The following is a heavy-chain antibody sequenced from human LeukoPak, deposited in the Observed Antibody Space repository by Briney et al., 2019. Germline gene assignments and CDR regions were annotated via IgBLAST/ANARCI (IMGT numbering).Heavy chain of an antibody. CDR1: GFTISSSTFGSYT. V-gene: IGHV3-48*02. Sequence: GGSLRLSCATSGFTISSSTFGSYTMNWVRQAPGKGLEWVSYISSRSSTIYYTDSVKGRFTVSRDNAKNSLNLQMNSLRDEDTAVYYCARGEDYWGQGTLVTVSS. CDR3: ARGEDY. J-gene: IGHJ4*02. CDR2: ISSRSSTI.